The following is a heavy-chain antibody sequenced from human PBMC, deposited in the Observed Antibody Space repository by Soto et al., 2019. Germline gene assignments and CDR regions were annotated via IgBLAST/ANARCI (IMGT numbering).Heavy chain of an antibody. CDR2: IYYSGST. CDR3: AREGDSSSSMDY. V-gene: IGHV4-30-4*01. CDR1: GGSISSGDYY. J-gene: IGHJ4*02. Sequence: QVQLQESGPGLVKPSQTLSLTCTVSGGSISSGDYYWSWIRQPPGKGLEWIGYIYYSGSTYYNPSLTSRVTISVDTSKSQCSLKLSSVTAADTAVYYCAREGDSSSSMDYWGQGTLVTVSS. D-gene: IGHD6-6*01.